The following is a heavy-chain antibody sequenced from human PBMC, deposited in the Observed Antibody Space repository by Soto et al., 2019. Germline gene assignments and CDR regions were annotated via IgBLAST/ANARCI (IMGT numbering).Heavy chain of an antibody. V-gene: IGHV1-46*02. D-gene: IGHD7-27*01. Sequence: ASVKVSCKAAGYTFNAYSMHWVRQAPGQGLEWMGMINPSSDSTTYAQNFQGRVTMTRDTSTTTVYMELSGLRSEDTAVYYCARDWALDYWGHVTLVTASS. CDR3: ARDWALDY. CDR2: INPSSDST. CDR1: GYTFNAYS. J-gene: IGHJ4*01.